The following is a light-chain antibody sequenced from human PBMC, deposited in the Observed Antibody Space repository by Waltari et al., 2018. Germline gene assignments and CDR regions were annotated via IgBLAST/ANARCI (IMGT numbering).Light chain of an antibody. CDR3: SLYMGSDIWV. Sequence: QTVVTQEPSLSVSPGGTVTPTCALTSGSVSTTSYATWYQQTPGPPPRTLVYKGSSRSAGGPDRFSGSVLGNTAALTITGAQADDESNYYCSLYMGSDIWVFGGGTKLTVL. V-gene: IGLV8-61*01. CDR2: KGS. CDR1: SGSVSTTSY. J-gene: IGLJ3*02.